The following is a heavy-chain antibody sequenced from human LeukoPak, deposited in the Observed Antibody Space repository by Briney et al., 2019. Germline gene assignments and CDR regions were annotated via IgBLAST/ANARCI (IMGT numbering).Heavy chain of an antibody. CDR1: GGSISSYY. D-gene: IGHD6-19*01. CDR2: IYYSGST. V-gene: IGHV4-59*01. Sequence: SETLSLTCTVSGGSISSYYWSWIRQPPGKGLEWIGYIYYSGSTNYNPSLKSRVTISVDTSKNQFSLKLSSVTAADTAVYYCASIAVAGPSTYYFDYWGQGTLVTVSS. J-gene: IGHJ4*02. CDR3: ASIAVAGPSTYYFDY.